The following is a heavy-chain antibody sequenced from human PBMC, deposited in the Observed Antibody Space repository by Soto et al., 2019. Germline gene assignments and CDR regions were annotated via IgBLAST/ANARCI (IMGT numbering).Heavy chain of an antibody. V-gene: IGHV1-69*01. Sequence: QVQLVQSGAEVKNPGSSVKVSCKTSGDTFRRFAISWVRQAPGQGLEWMGGIIPIFGTANYAQKFQGRVTITACEPTSADYMELSSLRSEDTAIYYCARGYSSSWYNSYYGLDVWGQGTTVTVSS. J-gene: IGHJ6*02. CDR1: GDTFRRFA. CDR2: IIPIFGTA. D-gene: IGHD6-13*01. CDR3: ARGYSSSWYNSYYGLDV.